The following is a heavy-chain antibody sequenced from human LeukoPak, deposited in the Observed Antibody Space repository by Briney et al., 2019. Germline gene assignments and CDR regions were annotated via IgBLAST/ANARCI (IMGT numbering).Heavy chain of an antibody. CDR2: ISSSSSYI. V-gene: IGHV3-21*01. J-gene: IGHJ6*02. D-gene: IGHD5-18*01. CDR1: GFTFSSYS. Sequence: GGSLRLSCAASGFTFSSYSMNWVRQAPGKGLEWVSSISSSSSYIYYADSVKGRFTISRDNAKNSLYLQMNSLRAEDTAVYYCARDVSPPAYSYGFRDYYYGMDVWGQGTTVTVSS. CDR3: ARDVSPPAYSYGFRDYYYGMDV.